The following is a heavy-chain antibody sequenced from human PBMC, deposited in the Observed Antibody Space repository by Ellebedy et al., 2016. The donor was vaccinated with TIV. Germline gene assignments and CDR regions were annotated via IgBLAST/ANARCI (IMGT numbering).Heavy chain of an antibody. CDR2: IKQDGSEK. CDR1: GFSFRSYW. V-gene: IGHV3-7*01. CDR3: VTDGSYGDYLSPAHAFVF. Sequence: GESLKISCAASGFSFRSYWMSWVRQAPGKGLEWVANIKQDGSEKYHVDSVRGRFTISRDNARNALYLQMNSLTAEDTAVYYCVTDGSYGDYLSPAHAFVFWGQGTMVTVSS. J-gene: IGHJ3*01. D-gene: IGHD4-17*01.